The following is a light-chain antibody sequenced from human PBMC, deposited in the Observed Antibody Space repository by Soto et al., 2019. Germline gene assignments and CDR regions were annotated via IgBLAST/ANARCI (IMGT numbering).Light chain of an antibody. CDR3: SSYTSSSTWV. CDR1: SSDVGGYNY. J-gene: IGLJ3*02. Sequence: QSALTQPASVSGSPGQSITSSCTGTSSDVGGYNYVSWYQQHPGKAPKLMIYEVSNRPSGVSNRFSGSKSGNTASLTISGLQAEDEADYYCSSYTSSSTWVFGGGTKLPVL. V-gene: IGLV2-14*01. CDR2: EVS.